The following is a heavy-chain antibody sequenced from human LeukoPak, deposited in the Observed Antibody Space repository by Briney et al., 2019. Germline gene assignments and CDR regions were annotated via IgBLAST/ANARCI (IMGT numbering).Heavy chain of an antibody. CDR1: GNYW. CDR2: INSDGSWT. V-gene: IGHV3-74*01. J-gene: IGHJ6*02. D-gene: IGHD2/OR15-2a*01. CDR3: AKDSREDFYALRRSYHYRYYGIDV. Sequence: SGGSLRLSCAASGNYWMHWVRQVPGKGLVWVSHINSDGSWTSHADSVKGRFTISRDNSKNTLYLQMNSLRGEDTAVYFCAKDSREDFYALRRSYHYRYYGIDVWGQGTTVIVSS.